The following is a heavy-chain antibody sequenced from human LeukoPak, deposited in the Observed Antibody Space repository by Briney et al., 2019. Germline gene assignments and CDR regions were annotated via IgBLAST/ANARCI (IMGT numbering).Heavy chain of an antibody. J-gene: IGHJ4*02. D-gene: IGHD3-22*01. CDR3: AREGPGYYYDSSGYYFIPYFDY. CDR1: GGSFSGYY. Sequence: SETLSLTCAVYGGSFSGYYWSWIRQPPGKGLEWIGEINHSGSTNYNPSLKSRVTISVDTSKNQFSLKLSSVTAADTAVYYCAREGPGYYYDSSGYYFIPYFDYWGQGTLATVSS. V-gene: IGHV4-34*01. CDR2: INHSGST.